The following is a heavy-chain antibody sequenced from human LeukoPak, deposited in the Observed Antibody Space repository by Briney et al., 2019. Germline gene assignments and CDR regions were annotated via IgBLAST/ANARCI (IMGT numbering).Heavy chain of an antibody. Sequence: SVKVSCEASGGTFSSYAISWVRQAPGQGLEWMGGIIPIFGTANYAQKFQGRVTMTRDMSTSTDYMELSSLRSEDTAVYYCARDNSVEDTAWWFDPWGQGTLVTVSS. CDR3: ARDNSVEDTAWWFDP. J-gene: IGHJ5*02. V-gene: IGHV1-69*05. D-gene: IGHD4-23*01. CDR2: IIPIFGTA. CDR1: GGTFSSYA.